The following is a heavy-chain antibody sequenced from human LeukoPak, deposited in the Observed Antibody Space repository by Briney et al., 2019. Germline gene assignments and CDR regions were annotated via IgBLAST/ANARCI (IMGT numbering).Heavy chain of an antibody. CDR2: IRSKTNSYAT. D-gene: IGHD3-10*01. J-gene: IGHJ4*02. Sequence: PGGSLRLSCAASGFTFSGSAMHWVRQASGKGLEWVGRIRSKTNSYATAYAASVKGRFTISRDDAKNTAYLQMNSLKTEDTAVYYCSSWADSGNYYRGDDNWGQGTLVTVSS. V-gene: IGHV3-73*01. CDR3: SSWADSGNYYRGDDN. CDR1: GFTFSGSA.